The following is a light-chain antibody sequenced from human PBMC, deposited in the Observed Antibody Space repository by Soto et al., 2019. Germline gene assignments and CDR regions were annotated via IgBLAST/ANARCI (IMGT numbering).Light chain of an antibody. CDR1: RRDVGGYSY. V-gene: IGLV2-14*01. Sequence: PPTKPASVSGSPAQSIAISCTGTRRDVGGYSYVPWYQQQPGKAPKLMISDVSNRPSGVSDRFSGSKSGNTASLTISGLQAEDEADYYCASYTTSSTYVFGTGTKVTVL. CDR3: ASYTTSSTYV. CDR2: DVS. J-gene: IGLJ1*01.